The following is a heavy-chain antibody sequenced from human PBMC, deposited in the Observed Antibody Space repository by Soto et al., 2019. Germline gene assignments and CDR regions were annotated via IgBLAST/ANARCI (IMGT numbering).Heavy chain of an antibody. CDR3: ARVYVLEYSSGWYDY. Sequence: GGSLRLSCAASGFTFSSYSMNWVRQAPGKGLEWVSSISSSSSYIYYADSVKGRFTISRDNAKNSLYLQMNSLRAEDTAVYYCARVYVLEYSSGWYDYWGQGTLVTVSS. V-gene: IGHV3-21*01. J-gene: IGHJ4*02. CDR1: GFTFSSYS. D-gene: IGHD6-19*01. CDR2: ISSSSSYI.